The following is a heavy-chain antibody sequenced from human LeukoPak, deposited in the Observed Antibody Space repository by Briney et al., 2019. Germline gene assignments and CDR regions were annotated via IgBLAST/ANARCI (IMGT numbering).Heavy chain of an antibody. CDR1: GGSINSYY. V-gene: IGHV4-59*01. J-gene: IGHJ4*02. Sequence: SETLSLTCTVSGGSINSYYWSWIRQPPGKGLEWIGYIYYSGSTNYNPSLKSRVTISVDRSKNQFSLKLRSVTAADTAVYYCARERREQLLPPYTRSVTYFDYWGQGTLVTVSS. CDR3: ARERREQLLPPYTRSVTYFDY. CDR2: IYYSGST. D-gene: IGHD2-2*01.